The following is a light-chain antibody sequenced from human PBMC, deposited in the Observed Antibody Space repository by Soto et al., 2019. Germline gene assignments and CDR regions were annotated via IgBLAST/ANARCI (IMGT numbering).Light chain of an antibody. CDR1: SGTVVTNY. J-gene: IGLJ2*01. Sequence: NFMLAQPDSVSESPGKTVTISCTGSSGTVVTNYVQWYQQRPGSAPTTVIYEDNQRPSGVPDRFSGSIDRSSNSASLTISGLKTEDEADYYCQSSDSRNHVVFGGGTKLTVL. CDR2: EDN. CDR3: QSSDSRNHVV. V-gene: IGLV6-57*02.